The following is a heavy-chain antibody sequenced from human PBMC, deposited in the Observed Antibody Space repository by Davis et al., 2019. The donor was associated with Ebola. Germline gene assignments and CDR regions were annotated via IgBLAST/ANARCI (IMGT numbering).Heavy chain of an antibody. CDR2: INPSGGST. D-gene: IGHD6-13*01. Sequence: ASVKVSCKASGYTFTSYYMHWVRQAPGQGLEWMGIINPSGGSTSYAQKFQGRVTMTRDTSTSTVYMELSSLRSEDTAVYYCARDFFAAYSSSWYGNYYYYYGMDVWGKGTTVTVSS. CDR3: ARDFFAAYSSSWYGNYYYYYGMDV. CDR1: GYTFTSYY. J-gene: IGHJ6*04. V-gene: IGHV1-46*01.